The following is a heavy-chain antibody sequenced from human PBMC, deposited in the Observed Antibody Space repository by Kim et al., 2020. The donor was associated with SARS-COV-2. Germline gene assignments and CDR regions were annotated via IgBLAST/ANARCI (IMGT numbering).Heavy chain of an antibody. D-gene: IGHD3-9*01. V-gene: IGHV1-3*01. CDR3: ARDNDILAWGMDV. Sequence: YSQKSQARVTITRDTSASTAYMELGRLRSEDTAVYYCARDNDILAWGMDVWGQGTTVTVSS. J-gene: IGHJ6*02.